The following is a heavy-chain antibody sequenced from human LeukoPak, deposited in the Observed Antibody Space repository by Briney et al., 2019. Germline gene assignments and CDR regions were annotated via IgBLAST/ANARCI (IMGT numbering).Heavy chain of an antibody. CDR3: ARCSVGAPSGMDV. J-gene: IGHJ6*02. CDR2: IYHSGST. V-gene: IGHV4-38-2*02. D-gene: IGHD1-26*01. CDR1: GYSISSGYY. Sequence: SETLSLTCTVSGYSISSGYYWGWIRQPPGKGLEWIGSIYHSGSTYYNPSLKSRVTISVDTSKNQFSLKLSSVTAADAAVYYCARCSVGAPSGMDVWGQGTTVTVSS.